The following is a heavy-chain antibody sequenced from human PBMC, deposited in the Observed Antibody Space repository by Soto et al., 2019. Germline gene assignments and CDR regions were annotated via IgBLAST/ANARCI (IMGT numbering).Heavy chain of an antibody. CDR3: ARVVGDHGDFDMGLARDY. J-gene: IGHJ4*02. Sequence: HPGGSLRLSCVASGFTFSSYNANWVRQAPGRGLEWVSYISSSSRTTYYADSVKGRFTISRDNAKNSVDLQMDSLRAEDTAVYYCARVVGDHGDFDMGLARDYWGQGTLVTVSS. V-gene: IGHV3-48*01. CDR1: GFTFSSYN. D-gene: IGHD4-17*01. CDR2: ISSSSRTT.